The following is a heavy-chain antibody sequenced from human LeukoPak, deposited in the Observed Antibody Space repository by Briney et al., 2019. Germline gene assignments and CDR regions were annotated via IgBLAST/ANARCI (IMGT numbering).Heavy chain of an antibody. CDR3: ARDPPLDSSVY. CDR1: GGSFSGYY. D-gene: IGHD3-22*01. Sequence: SETLSLTCAVYGGSFSGYYRSWIRQPPGKGLEWIGEINHSGSTNYNPSLKSRVTISVDTSKNQFSLKLSSVTAADTAVYYCARDPPLDSSVYWGQGTLVTVSS. CDR2: INHSGST. V-gene: IGHV4-34*01. J-gene: IGHJ4*02.